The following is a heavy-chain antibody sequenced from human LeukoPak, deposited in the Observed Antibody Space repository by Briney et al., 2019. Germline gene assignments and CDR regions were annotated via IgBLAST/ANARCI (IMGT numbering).Heavy chain of an antibody. CDR1: GFTFSSYE. Sequence: GGSLRLSCAASGFTFSSYEMNWVRQAPGKGLEWVSYISSSGSTIYYADPVKGRFTISRDNARNSLYLQMNSLRAEDTAVYYCAVHYGSRSNQPDPWGQGTLVTVSS. CDR2: ISSSGSTI. CDR3: AVHYGSRSNQPDP. J-gene: IGHJ5*02. D-gene: IGHD3-10*01. V-gene: IGHV3-48*03.